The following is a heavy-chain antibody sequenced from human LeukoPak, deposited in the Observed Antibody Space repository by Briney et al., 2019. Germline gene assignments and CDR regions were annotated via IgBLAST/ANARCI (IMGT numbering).Heavy chain of an antibody. J-gene: IGHJ4*02. V-gene: IGHV3-23*01. CDR2: ISGSGGST. CDR1: GFTFSSYA. D-gene: IGHD4/OR15-4a*01. CDR3: AKDLHDYGPY. Sequence: GGSLRLSCAASGFTFSSYAMSWVRQAPGKGLEWVSAISGSGGSTYYVDSVKGRFTISRDNSKNTLYLQVNSLRAEDTAIYYCAKDLHDYGPYWGQGTLVTVSS.